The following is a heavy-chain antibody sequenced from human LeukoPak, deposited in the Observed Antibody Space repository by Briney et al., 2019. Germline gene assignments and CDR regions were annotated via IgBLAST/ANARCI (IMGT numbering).Heavy chain of an antibody. D-gene: IGHD3-22*01. CDR3: ARDTPITMISQGPTSYYYGMDV. CDR2: IYYSGST. Sequence: SETLSLTCTVSGGSISSYYWSWIRQPPGKGLEWIGYIYYSGSTNYNPSLKSRVTISVDTSKNQFSLKLSSVTTADTAEYYCARDTPITMISQGPTSYYYGMDVWGQGTTVTVSS. CDR1: GGSISSYY. J-gene: IGHJ6*02. V-gene: IGHV4-59*01.